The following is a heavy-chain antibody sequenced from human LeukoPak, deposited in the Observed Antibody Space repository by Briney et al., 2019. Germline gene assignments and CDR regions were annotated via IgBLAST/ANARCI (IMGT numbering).Heavy chain of an antibody. D-gene: IGHD1-7*01. CDR3: ASSWNYGVGAY. V-gene: IGHV4-38-2*02. Sequence: ASETLSLTCTVSGYSISSGYYWGWIRQPPGKGLGWIGSIYHSGSTYYNPSLKSRVTISVDTFKNQFSLKLSSVPAADTAVYYCASSWNYGVGAYWGQGTLVTVSS. J-gene: IGHJ4*02. CDR1: GYSISSGYY. CDR2: IYHSGST.